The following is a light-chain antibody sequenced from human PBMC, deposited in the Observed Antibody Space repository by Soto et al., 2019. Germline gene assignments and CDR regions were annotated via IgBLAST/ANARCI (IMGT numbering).Light chain of an antibody. CDR1: QSVRTK. J-gene: IGKJ5*01. Sequence: ETVMTQSPATLSVSPGERATLSCRASQSVRTKVAWYQQKPGQPPRLLIYGASNRATGIPDRFSGSGSGTDFTLTISSLQPEDVGIYYCQQCHATPLTFGQGTRLEIK. CDR2: GAS. V-gene: IGKV3D-15*01. CDR3: QQCHATPLT.